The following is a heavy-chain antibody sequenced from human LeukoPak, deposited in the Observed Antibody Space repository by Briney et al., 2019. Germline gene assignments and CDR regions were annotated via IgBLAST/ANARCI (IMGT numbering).Heavy chain of an antibody. D-gene: IGHD6-13*01. J-gene: IGHJ4*02. CDR2: IYSGGST. Sequence: GGSLRLSCAASGFTVSSNYMSWVRQAPGKGLEWVSVIYSGGSTYYADSVKGRFIISRDNSKNTLYLQMNSLRAEDTAVYYCARAYRIAAAGFLDYWGQGTLVTVSS. V-gene: IGHV3-53*01. CDR3: ARAYRIAAAGFLDY. CDR1: GFTVSSNY.